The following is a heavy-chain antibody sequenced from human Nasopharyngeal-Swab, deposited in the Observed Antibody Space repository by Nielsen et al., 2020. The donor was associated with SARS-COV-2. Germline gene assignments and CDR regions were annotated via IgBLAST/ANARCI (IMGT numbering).Heavy chain of an antibody. CDR1: GFTFSSYA. J-gene: IGHJ6*03. D-gene: IGHD3-10*01. V-gene: IGHV3-23*01. Sequence: GESLKISCAASGFTFSSYAMNWVRQAPGKGLEWVSAISGSGGSTYYADSVKGRFTISRDNSKNTLYLQMNSLRAEDTAVYYCAKAGVEGSGSYFPYYYYYMDVWGKGTTVTVSS. CDR3: AKAGVEGSGSYFPYYYYYMDV. CDR2: ISGSGGST.